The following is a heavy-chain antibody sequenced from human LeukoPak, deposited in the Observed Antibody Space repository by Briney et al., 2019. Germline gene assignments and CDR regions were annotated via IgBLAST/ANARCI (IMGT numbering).Heavy chain of an antibody. J-gene: IGHJ6*04. CDR2: IYSGGST. Sequence: PGGSLGLSCAASGFTVSSNYMSWVRQAPGKGLEWVSVIYSGGSTYYADSVKGRFTIPRDNSKNTLYLQMNSLRAEDTAVYYCASPLSITMVRGVKGYYGMDVWGKGTTVIVSS. CDR1: GFTVSSNY. V-gene: IGHV3-53*01. CDR3: ASPLSITMVRGVKGYYGMDV. D-gene: IGHD3-10*01.